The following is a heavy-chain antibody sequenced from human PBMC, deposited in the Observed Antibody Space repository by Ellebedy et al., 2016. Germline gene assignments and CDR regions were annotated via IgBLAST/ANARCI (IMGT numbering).Heavy chain of an antibody. J-gene: IGHJ4*02. Sequence: SETLSLXXAVYGGSFSGYYWSWIRQPPGKGLEWIGEINHSGSTNYNPSLKSRVTISVDTSKNQFSLKLSSVTAADTAVYYCARGTLGSGYYPDRYNFDYWGQGTLVTVSS. CDR1: GGSFSGYY. V-gene: IGHV4-34*01. D-gene: IGHD3-22*01. CDR2: INHSGST. CDR3: ARGTLGSGYYPDRYNFDY.